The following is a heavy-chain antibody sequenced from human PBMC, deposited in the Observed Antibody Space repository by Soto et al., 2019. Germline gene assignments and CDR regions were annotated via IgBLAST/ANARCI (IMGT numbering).Heavy chain of an antibody. J-gene: IGHJ4*02. D-gene: IGHD1-26*01. CDR3: AKGGGSARDFDY. V-gene: IGHV3-30*18. Sequence: PGASLRLSCTGSGFTFGNYGMHWVRQAPGKGLEWVASTSYDGNNKYYADSLKGRFTISRDNSKKMVYLQMTSLGPEDTAVYYCAKGGGSARDFDYWGQGALVTVSS. CDR1: GFTFGNYG. CDR2: TSYDGNNK.